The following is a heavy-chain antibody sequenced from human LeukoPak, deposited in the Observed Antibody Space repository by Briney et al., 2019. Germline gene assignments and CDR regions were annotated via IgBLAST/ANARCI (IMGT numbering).Heavy chain of an antibody. CDR1: GGSFSGYY. CDR3: ARAQLYDFWSGYYRGIDP. J-gene: IGHJ5*02. V-gene: IGHV4-34*01. D-gene: IGHD3-3*01. CDR2: INHSGST. Sequence: SETLSLTCAVYGGSFSGYYWSWIRQPPGKGLEWIGEINHSGSTNYNPSLKSRVTISVDTSKNQFSLKLGSVTAADTAVYYCARAQLYDFWSGYYRGIDPWGQGTLVTVSS.